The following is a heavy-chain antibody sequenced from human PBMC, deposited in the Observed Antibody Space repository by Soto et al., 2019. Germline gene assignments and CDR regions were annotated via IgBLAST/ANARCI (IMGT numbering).Heavy chain of an antibody. D-gene: IGHD3-22*01. CDR2: ISAYNGNT. J-gene: IGHJ5*02. Sequence: EASVKVSCKASGYTFTSYGISWVRQAPGQGLEWMGWISAYNGNTNYAQKLQGRVTMTTDTSTSTAYMELRSLRSDDTAVYYCARAADYYDSSGNWWFDPWGQGTLVTVSS. CDR3: ARAADYYDSSGNWWFDP. CDR1: GYTFTSYG. V-gene: IGHV1-18*01.